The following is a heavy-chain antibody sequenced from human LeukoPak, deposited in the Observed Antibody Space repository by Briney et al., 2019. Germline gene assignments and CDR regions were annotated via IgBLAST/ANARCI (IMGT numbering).Heavy chain of an antibody. Sequence: GASVKVSCKASGYSFASYAITWVRQAPGQGLDWMGWISLYNPKTNYAQKFQRRVTMTTDRSTSTAYMELMSLTSDDTAVYYCARLGVAGDPSSAEYFQHWGQGTLLTVSS. V-gene: IGHV1-18*01. J-gene: IGHJ1*01. CDR3: ARLGVAGDPSSAEYFQH. CDR1: GYSFASYA. CDR2: ISLYNPKT. D-gene: IGHD6-19*01.